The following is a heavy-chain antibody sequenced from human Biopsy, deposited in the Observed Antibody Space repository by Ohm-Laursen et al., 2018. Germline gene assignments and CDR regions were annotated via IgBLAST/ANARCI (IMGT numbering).Heavy chain of an antibody. V-gene: IGHV1-69*01. J-gene: IGHJ6*02. D-gene: IGHD6-19*01. CDR2: IITVSETA. Sequence: SSVKVSCKASGGAFTNYAINWVRQAPGHGLEWMGGIITVSETAGYAERFQGRVTINADVTTTTAYMDLSGLRSEDTAVYYCAAYPSSGFFENNDDFAMDVWGQGTTVIVSS. CDR3: AAYPSSGFFENNDDFAMDV. CDR1: GGAFTNYA.